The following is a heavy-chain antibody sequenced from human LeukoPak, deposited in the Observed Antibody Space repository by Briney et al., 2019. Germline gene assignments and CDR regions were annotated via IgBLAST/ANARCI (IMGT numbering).Heavy chain of an antibody. V-gene: IGHV4-39*07. CDR1: GGSISSSSYY. J-gene: IGHJ5*02. D-gene: IGHD6-13*01. CDR2: IYYSGST. CDR3: AREYGSSHSFDP. Sequence: PSETLSLTCTVSGGSISSSSYYWGWIRQPPGKGLEWIGSIYYSGSTYYNPSLESRVTISVDTSKNQFSLKLSSVTAADTAIYYCAREYGSSHSFDPWGQGTLVTVSS.